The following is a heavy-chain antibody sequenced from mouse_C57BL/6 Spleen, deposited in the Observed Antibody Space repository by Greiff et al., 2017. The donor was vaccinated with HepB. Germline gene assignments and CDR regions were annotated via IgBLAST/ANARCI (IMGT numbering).Heavy chain of an antibody. Sequence: EVMLVESGGGLVQPGGSLKLSCAASGFTFSDYYMYWVRQTPEKRLEWVAYISNGGGSTYYPDTVKGRFTISRDNAKNTLYLQMSRLKSEDTAMYYCARRDMVTSYAMDYWGQGTSVTVSS. D-gene: IGHD2-1*01. J-gene: IGHJ4*01. CDR1: GFTFSDYY. V-gene: IGHV5-12*01. CDR2: ISNGGGST. CDR3: ARRDMVTSYAMDY.